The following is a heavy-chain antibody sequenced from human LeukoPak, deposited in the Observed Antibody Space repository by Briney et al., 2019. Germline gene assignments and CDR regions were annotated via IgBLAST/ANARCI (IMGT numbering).Heavy chain of an antibody. V-gene: IGHV1-69*13. CDR1: GGTFSSYA. CDR2: IIPIFGTA. CDR3: ARGRKSLFDY. J-gene: IGHJ4*02. Sequence: ASVKVSCKASGGTFSSYAISWVRQAPGQGLEWMGGIIPIFGTANYAQKFQGRVTITADESTSTAYMELSRLRSDDTAVYYCARGRKSLFDYWGQGTLVTVSS.